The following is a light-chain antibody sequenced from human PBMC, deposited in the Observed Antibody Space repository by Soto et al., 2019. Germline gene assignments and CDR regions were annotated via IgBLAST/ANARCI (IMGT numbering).Light chain of an antibody. CDR1: QSVSRY. CDR3: QQRSNWPIIN. CDR2: DTS. J-gene: IGKJ5*01. V-gene: IGKV3-11*01. Sequence: EIVLTQSPATLSLSPGERATLSCMASQSVSRYLAWYQQKPGQAPRLLISDTSNRATGIPARFSGSGSGTEFTLTISSLEPEDFAVYYCQQRSNWPIINFGQGTRLEIK.